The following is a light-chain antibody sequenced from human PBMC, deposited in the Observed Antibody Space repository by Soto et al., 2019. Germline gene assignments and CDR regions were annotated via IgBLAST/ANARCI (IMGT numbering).Light chain of an antibody. J-gene: IGKJ1*01. CDR1: RSVSSY. CDR2: DAS. Sequence: EIVLTPSPGTLSLSPGERATLSCRASRSVSSYLAWYQQKPGQAPRLLIYDASTRATGISARFSGSGSGTDFTLTISSLEPEDFAVYYCQQRSNWPVTFGQGTKVEVK. V-gene: IGKV3-11*01. CDR3: QQRSNWPVT.